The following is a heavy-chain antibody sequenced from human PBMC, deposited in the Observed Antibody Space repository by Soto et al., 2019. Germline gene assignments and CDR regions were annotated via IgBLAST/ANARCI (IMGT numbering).Heavy chain of an antibody. V-gene: IGHV2-5*02. CDR2: IYWDDDK. D-gene: IGHD6-19*01. CDR1: GFSLSTSGVG. J-gene: IGHJ6*02. CDR3: ETIRYSSGWYAQSVAVYGMDV. Sequence: SGPTLVNPTQTLTLTCTFSGFSLSTSGVGVGWIRQPPGKALEWLALIYWDDDKRYSPSLESRLTITKDTSKNQVVLTMTNMDPVDTATSYCETIRYSSGWYAQSVAVYGMDVWGQGTTVTVSS.